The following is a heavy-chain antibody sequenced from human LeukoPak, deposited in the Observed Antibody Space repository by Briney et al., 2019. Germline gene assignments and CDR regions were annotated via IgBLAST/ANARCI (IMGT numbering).Heavy chain of an antibody. CDR3: ARGMITFGGVIVSPHYFDY. V-gene: IGHV1-46*01. CDR1: GYTFTSYY. Sequence: GASVKVSCKASGYTFTSYYMHWVRQAPGQGLEWMGIINPSGGSTSYAQKFQGRVTMTRDTSTSTVYMELSSLRSEDTAVYYCARGMITFGGVIVSPHYFDYWGQGTLVTVSS. D-gene: IGHD3-16*02. J-gene: IGHJ4*02. CDR2: INPSGGST.